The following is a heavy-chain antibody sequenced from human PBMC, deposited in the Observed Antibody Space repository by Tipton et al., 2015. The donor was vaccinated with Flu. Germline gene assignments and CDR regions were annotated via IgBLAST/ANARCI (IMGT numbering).Heavy chain of an antibody. D-gene: IGHD4-17*01. CDR3: ARHSTGRVLDY. CDR1: GGSFSGYY. J-gene: IGHJ4*02. Sequence: TLSLTCAVYGGSFSGYYWSWIRQPPGKGLEWIGEINHGGSTNYNPSLKSRVTISVDTSKNQFSLKLSSVTAADTAVYYCARHSTGRVLDYWGQGTLVTVSS. CDR2: INHGGST. V-gene: IGHV4-34*01.